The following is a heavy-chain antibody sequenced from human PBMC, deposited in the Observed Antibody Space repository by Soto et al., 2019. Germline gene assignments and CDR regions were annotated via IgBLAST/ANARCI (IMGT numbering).Heavy chain of an antibody. Sequence: SETLSLTCTVSGGSISSGGYYWSWIRQHPGKGLEWIGYIYYSGSTYYNPSLKSRVTISVDTSKNQFSLKLSSVTAADTAVYYCAMWQHGPQRGLLYYWRQGTPVTVSS. CDR2: IYYSGST. V-gene: IGHV4-31*03. CDR1: GGSISSGGYY. D-gene: IGHD1-26*01. J-gene: IGHJ4*02. CDR3: AMWQHGPQRGLLYY.